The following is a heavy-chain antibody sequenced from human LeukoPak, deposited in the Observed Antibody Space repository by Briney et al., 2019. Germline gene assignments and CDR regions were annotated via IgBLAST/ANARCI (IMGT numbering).Heavy chain of an antibody. D-gene: IGHD6-13*01. Sequence: QSGGSLRLSCAASGFTFSSYSMNWVRQAPGKGLEWVSYISSSSSTIYYADSVKGRFTISRDNAKNSLYLQMNSLRAEDTAVYYCARAQGRFRAAAQNLDYWGQGTLVTVSS. V-gene: IGHV3-48*01. CDR2: ISSSSSTI. J-gene: IGHJ4*02. CDR3: ARAQGRFRAAAQNLDY. CDR1: GFTFSSYS.